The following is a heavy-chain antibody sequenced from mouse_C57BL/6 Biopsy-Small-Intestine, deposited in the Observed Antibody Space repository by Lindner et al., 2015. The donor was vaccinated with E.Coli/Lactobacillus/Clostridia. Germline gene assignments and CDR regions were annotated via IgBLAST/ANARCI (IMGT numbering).Heavy chain of an antibody. V-gene: IGHV1-82*01. CDR3: TRLPLLKYSYDGYAVDY. J-gene: IGHJ4*01. Sequence: VQLQESGPELVKSGASVKISCKASGYAFSRSWMNWVKQRPGKGLEWIGRINPGDGDIYYSGNFKGKATLTADKSSNAAYMQLSSLTSEDSAIYYCTRLPLLKYSYDGYAVDYWGQGTSVTVSS. CDR2: INPGDGDI. D-gene: IGHD2-12*01. CDR1: GYAFSRSW.